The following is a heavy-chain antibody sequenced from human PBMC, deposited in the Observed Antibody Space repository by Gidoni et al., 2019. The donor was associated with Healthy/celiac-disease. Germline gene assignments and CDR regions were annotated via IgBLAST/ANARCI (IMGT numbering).Heavy chain of an antibody. D-gene: IGHD3-10*01. Sequence: QVQLQQSGQGLVKPSQTLALTRAISWDSASSNSAAWNWIRQSPSSCLEWLGRTYYRSKWYNDYAVSVKSRITINPDTSKNQFSLQLNSVTPEDTAVYYCARDLRGEQLVRGGWFDPWGQGTLVTVSS. J-gene: IGHJ5*02. CDR1: WDSASSNSAA. CDR3: ARDLRGEQLVRGGWFDP. CDR2: TYYRSKWYN. V-gene: IGHV6-1*01.